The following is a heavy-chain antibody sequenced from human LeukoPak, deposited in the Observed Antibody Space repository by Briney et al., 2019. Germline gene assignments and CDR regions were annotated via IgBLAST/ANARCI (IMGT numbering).Heavy chain of an antibody. CDR1: GGTFSSYA. J-gene: IGHJ6*02. CDR3: ATTGGYSSGWTYYYYGMDV. CDR2: IIPIFGTA. D-gene: IGHD6-19*01. V-gene: IGHV1-69*13. Sequence: GASVTVSCTASGGTFSSYAISWVRQAPGQGLEWMGGIIPIFGTANYAQKFQGRVTITADESTSTAYMELSSLRSEDTAVYYCATTGGYSSGWTYYYYGMDVWGQGTTVTVSS.